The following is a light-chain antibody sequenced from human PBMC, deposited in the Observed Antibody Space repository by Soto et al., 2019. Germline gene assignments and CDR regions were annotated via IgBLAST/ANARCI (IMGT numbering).Light chain of an antibody. CDR1: QSVGNK. V-gene: IGKV3-20*01. CDR2: GAS. CDR3: QQYGNSLFT. Sequence: EIVLTQSPGTRSLSPGERATLSCRASQSVGNKLAWYQQRPGQAPRLLIYGASNRATGLPDRFSGSGSGTDFTLTISRLEREDFALYYCQQYGNSLFTFGPGTKVDIK. J-gene: IGKJ3*01.